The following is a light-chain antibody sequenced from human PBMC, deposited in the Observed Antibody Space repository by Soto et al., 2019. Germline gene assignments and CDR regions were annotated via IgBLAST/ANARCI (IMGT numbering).Light chain of an antibody. CDR3: GTWDYSVTAFV. J-gene: IGLJ2*01. Sequence: QSVLTQPPSVSAAPGEKVTISCSGRTSNIVNNFVSWYRQLPGAAPQLLIHTNNKRPSGVSDRFSGSKSGSSATLGITGLQTWDEAHYYCGTWDYSVTAFVFGGGTKLTVL. CDR1: TSNIVNNF. V-gene: IGLV1-51*01. CDR2: TNN.